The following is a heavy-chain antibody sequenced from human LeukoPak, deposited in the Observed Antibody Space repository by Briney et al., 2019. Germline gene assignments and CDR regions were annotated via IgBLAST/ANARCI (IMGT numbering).Heavy chain of an antibody. Sequence: LIYWNHYKRYSPSLKSRLTITKDPSKNQVVLTMTNMDPVDTATYYCAHCITIDAVGFDPWGQGTLVTVSS. D-gene: IGHD3-9*01. CDR2: IYWNHYK. CDR3: AHCITIDAVGFDP. J-gene: IGHJ5*02. V-gene: IGHV2-5*01.